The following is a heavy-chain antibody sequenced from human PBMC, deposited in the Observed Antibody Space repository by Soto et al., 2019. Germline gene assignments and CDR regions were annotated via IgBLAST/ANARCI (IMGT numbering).Heavy chain of an antibody. CDR1: GFTFISNW. D-gene: IGHD1-26*01. V-gene: IGHV3-7*01. J-gene: IGHJ3*02. Sequence: EVQLVESGGGWFQLGGSRRLSWAASGFTFISNWMSGVRRAPGEGLGWVANIKQDGSEKYYVDSVKGRFTISRDNAKNSLYLQMNSLRAEDTAVYYCASLGRFPDAFDIWGQGTMVTVSS. CDR2: IKQDGSEK. CDR3: ASLGRFPDAFDI.